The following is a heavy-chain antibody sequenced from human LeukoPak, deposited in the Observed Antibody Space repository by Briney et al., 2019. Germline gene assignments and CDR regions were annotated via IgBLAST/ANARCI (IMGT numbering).Heavy chain of an antibody. CDR3: ARYSSGWYYFDY. J-gene: IGHJ4*02. Sequence: SETLSLTCTVPGGSISSSSYYWGWIRQPPGKGLEWIGSIYYSGSTYYNPPLKSRVTISVDTSKNQFSLKLTSVTAADTSVYYCARYSSGWYYFDYWGQGTLVTVSS. V-gene: IGHV4-39*01. CDR2: IYYSGST. CDR1: GGSISSSSYY. D-gene: IGHD6-19*01.